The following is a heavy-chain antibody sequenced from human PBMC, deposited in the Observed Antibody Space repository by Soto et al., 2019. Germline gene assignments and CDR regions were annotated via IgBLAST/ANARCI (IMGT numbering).Heavy chain of an antibody. Sequence: PWGSLRLSCAASGFSFSSYGMNWVRQAPGKGLEWVSAISGSGGSTYYADSVKGRFTISRDNSKDTLYLQMNNLRAEDTAVYYCAKPPDYNWNDYWGQGTLVNVSS. V-gene: IGHV3-23*01. CDR3: AKPPDYNWNDY. CDR2: ISGSGGST. J-gene: IGHJ4*02. D-gene: IGHD1-20*01. CDR1: GFSFSSYG.